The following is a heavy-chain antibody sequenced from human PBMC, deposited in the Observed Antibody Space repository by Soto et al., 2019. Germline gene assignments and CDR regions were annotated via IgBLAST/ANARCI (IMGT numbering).Heavy chain of an antibody. Sequence: QVQLVQSGAEVKKPGASVKVSCTFTSYDINWVRQAAGQGLEWMAWMNPNSGDTRYAQKFQGRVTMTRDTSKFTAYMELSHLRSEDTAVYYCARGPGSSDWRFSYYYMDVWDQGTTVTVSS. J-gene: IGHJ6*02. D-gene: IGHD6-19*01. V-gene: IGHV1-8*01. CDR2: MNPNSGDT. CDR3: ARGPGSSDWRFSYYYMDV. CDR1: FTSYD.